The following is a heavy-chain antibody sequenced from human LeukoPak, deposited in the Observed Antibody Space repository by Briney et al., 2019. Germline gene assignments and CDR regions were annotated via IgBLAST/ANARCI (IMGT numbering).Heavy chain of an antibody. CDR1: GFTFRTHA. J-gene: IGHJ5*02. Sequence: PGRSLTLSCSASGFTFRTHAMHWIRQAPGKGLEWVAMVWMGGENKFYGDSVRGRFTISRDDFSSRLYLHMDSLKAEDTALYYCAIEPPGSGWAFWSWGQGARVTVSS. V-gene: IGHV3-33*01. D-gene: IGHD6-19*01. CDR2: VWMGGENK. CDR3: AIEPPGSGWAFWS.